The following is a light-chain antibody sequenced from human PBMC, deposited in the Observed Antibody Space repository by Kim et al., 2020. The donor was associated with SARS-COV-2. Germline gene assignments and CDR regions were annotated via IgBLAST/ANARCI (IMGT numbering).Light chain of an antibody. J-gene: IGKJ1*01. V-gene: IGKV3-15*01. CDR1: QQLYTF. Sequence: GFPVERATLSCRASQQLYTFVAWYQQKPGQAPRRLISRASTRATGVPARFSGSGSGTDFTLTIISLQSEDFALYYCQQYLNWPLTFGQGTKVDIK. CDR3: QQYLNWPLT. CDR2: RAS.